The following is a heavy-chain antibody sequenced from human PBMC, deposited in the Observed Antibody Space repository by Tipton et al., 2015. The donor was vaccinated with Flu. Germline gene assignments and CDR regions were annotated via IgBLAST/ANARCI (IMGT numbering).Heavy chain of an antibody. J-gene: IGHJ4*02. Sequence: TLSLTCTVSGGSISSGGYYWSWIRQHPGKGLEWIGYIYYSGSTYYNPSLKSRVTISVDTSKNQFSLKLSSVTAAGTAVYYCARVARAAPFDYWGQGTLVTVSS. CDR1: GGSISSGGYY. CDR3: ARVARAAPFDY. V-gene: IGHV4-31*03. CDR2: IYYSGST.